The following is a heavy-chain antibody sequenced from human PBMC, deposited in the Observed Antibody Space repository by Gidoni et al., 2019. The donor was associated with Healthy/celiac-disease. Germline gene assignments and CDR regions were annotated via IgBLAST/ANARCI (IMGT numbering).Heavy chain of an antibody. D-gene: IGHD1-26*01. Sequence: QVQLVQSGAEVKKPGSSVKVSCKASGGTFSSYAISWVRQAPGQGLEWMGRIIPILGIANYAQKFQGRVTITADKSTSTAYMELSSLRSEDTAVYYCARDKGGSGSYDTGTWFDPWGQGTLVTVSS. CDR3: ARDKGGSGSYDTGTWFDP. J-gene: IGHJ5*02. CDR1: GGTFSSYA. CDR2: IIPILGIA. V-gene: IGHV1-69*09.